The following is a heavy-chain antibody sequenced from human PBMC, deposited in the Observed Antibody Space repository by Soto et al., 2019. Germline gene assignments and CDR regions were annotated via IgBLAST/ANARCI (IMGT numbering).Heavy chain of an antibody. CDR2: ISAYNGNT. Sequence: QVQLVQSGAEVKKPGASVKVSCKASGYTFTSYGISWVRQAPGQGLEWMGWISAYNGNTNYAQKRQGRVTMTTDTSTSTAYMALRSLRSDDTAVYYCARDYVWGSYRPRGGMDVWGQGTTVTVSS. CDR1: GYTFTSYG. CDR3: ARDYVWGSYRPRGGMDV. J-gene: IGHJ6*02. V-gene: IGHV1-18*01. D-gene: IGHD3-16*02.